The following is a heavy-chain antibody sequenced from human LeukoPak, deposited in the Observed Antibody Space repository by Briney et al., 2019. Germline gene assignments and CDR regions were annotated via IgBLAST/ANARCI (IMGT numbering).Heavy chain of an antibody. V-gene: IGHV3-21*01. CDR3: ARVGRLPLPRHFDY. D-gene: IGHD5-12*01. Sequence: GGSLRLSCAASGFTFSSYSMNWVRQAPGKGLEWVSSISSSSSYIYYADSVKGRFTISRDNAKNSLYLQMNSLRAEDTAVYYCARVGRLPLPRHFDYWGQGTLVTVSS. CDR2: ISSSSSYI. J-gene: IGHJ4*02. CDR1: GFTFSSYS.